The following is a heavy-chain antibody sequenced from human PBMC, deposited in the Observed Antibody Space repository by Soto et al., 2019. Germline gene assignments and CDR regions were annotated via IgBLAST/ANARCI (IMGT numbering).Heavy chain of an antibody. CDR1: GGTFGSYT. D-gene: IGHD3-9*01. CDR2: IIPILGIA. Sequence: GASVKVSCKASGGTFGSYTSSWVRQAPGQGLEWMGRIIPILGIANYAQKFQGRVTITADKSTSTAYMELSSLRSEDTAVYYCAIFSILTRDFDYWGQGTLLTVSS. CDR3: AIFSILTRDFDY. J-gene: IGHJ4*02. V-gene: IGHV1-69*02.